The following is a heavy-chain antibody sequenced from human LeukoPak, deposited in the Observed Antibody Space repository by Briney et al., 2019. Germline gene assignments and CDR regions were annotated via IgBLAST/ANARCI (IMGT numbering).Heavy chain of an antibody. J-gene: IGHJ6*02. V-gene: IGHV3-21*04. D-gene: IGHD3-3*01. CDR3: ARDPSAIFGVVRPYYGMDV. CDR2: ISGSSSYI. CDR1: GFTFSSYS. Sequence: PGGSLRLSCAASGFTFSSYSMNWVRQAPGKGLEWVSSISGSSSYIYYADSVKGRFTISRDNAKNSLYLQMNSLRAEDTAVYYCARDPSAIFGVVRPYYGMDVWGQGTTVTVSS.